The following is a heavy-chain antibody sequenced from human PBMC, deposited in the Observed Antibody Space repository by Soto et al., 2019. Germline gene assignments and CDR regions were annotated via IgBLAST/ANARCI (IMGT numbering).Heavy chain of an antibody. V-gene: IGHV4-4*02. CDR3: AKRSVYGDVDY. D-gene: IGHD4-17*01. CDR2: IYHSGLT. J-gene: IGHJ4*02. CDR1: GGSISSSNW. Sequence: QVQLQESGPGLLKPSGTLSLICAVSGGSISSSNWWTWVRQPPGKGLEWIAEIYHSGLTNYNPSLKSRLTISLDRSRNQFSLGLSSGTAADTAVYYCAKRSVYGDVDYWGQGTMVTVS.